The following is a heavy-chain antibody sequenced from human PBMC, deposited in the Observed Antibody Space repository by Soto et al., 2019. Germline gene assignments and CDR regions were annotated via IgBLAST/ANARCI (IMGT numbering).Heavy chain of an antibody. V-gene: IGHV4-30-2*01. CDR3: ARVMGNYAAYFDY. D-gene: IGHD1-7*01. CDR1: GCSISSGGYS. CDR2: IYHSGST. J-gene: IGHJ4*02. Sequence: SETLSLTCAFSGCSISSGGYSWSWIRQPPGKGLEWIGYIYHSGSTYYDPSLKSRVTISVDRSKNQFSLKLSSVTAADTAVYYCARVMGNYAAYFDYWGQGTLVTVSS.